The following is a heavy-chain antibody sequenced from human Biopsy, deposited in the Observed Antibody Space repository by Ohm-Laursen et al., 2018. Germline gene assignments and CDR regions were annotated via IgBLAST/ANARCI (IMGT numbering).Heavy chain of an antibody. D-gene: IGHD3-16*01. CDR1: GYSISSDYY. V-gene: IGHV4-61*01. Sequence: SDTLSLTCTVSGYSISSDYYWTWIRQSPGKGLEWIGYIYYTGSTNYNPSVKSRVTISVDTSKNQFSLKLNSVTAADTAVYFCARDSRGGHLNTTLITGKNLDSWGQGILVTVSS. CDR3: ARDSRGGHLNTTLITGKNLDS. J-gene: IGHJ4*02. CDR2: IYYTGST.